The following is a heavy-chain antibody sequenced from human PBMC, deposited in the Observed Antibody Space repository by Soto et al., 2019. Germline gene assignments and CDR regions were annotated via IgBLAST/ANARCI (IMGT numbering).Heavy chain of an antibody. V-gene: IGHV1-2*02. CDR1: GYPVTAYY. D-gene: IGHD3-3*01. J-gene: IGHJ3*02. CDR2: INPATGAA. CDR3: ARGGGVGVAGSAAFDM. Sequence: QLHLVQSGAVVKKPGASVTVSCSASGYPVTAYYMHWVRQAPGRGLEWMGGINPATGAAKYTQTFPGRGTMTRGTSTGTGFMELSGLTSEDTAVFYWARGGGVGVAGSAAFDMWGQGTLVTVSS.